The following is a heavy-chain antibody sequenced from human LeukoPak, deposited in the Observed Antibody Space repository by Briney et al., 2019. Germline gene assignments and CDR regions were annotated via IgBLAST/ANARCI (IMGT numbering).Heavy chain of an antibody. CDR1: GYTFTGYY. D-gene: IGHD3-3*01. J-gene: IGHJ5*02. CDR2: INPNSGGT. CDR3: ARSLGDYDFWSGYSGWFDP. Sequence: ASVKVSCKASGYTFTGYYMHWVRQAPGQGLEWMGWINPNSGGTNYAQKFQGRVTMTRDTSISTAYMELSRLRSGDTAVYYCARSLGDYDFWSGYSGWFDPWGQGTLVTVSS. V-gene: IGHV1-2*02.